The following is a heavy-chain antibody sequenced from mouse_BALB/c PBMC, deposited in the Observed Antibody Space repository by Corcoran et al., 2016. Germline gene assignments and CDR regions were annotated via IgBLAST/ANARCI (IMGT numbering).Heavy chain of an antibody. J-gene: IGHJ1*01. CDR3: ANWDWYVDV. D-gene: IGHD4-1*01. CDR2: IDPANGNT. Sequence: EVQLQQSGAELVKPGASVKLSCTASGFNIKDTYMHWVKQRPEQGLEWIGRIDPANGNTKYDPKFQGKATITADTSSNTAYLQLSSLTSEDTAVYYCANWDWYVDVWLAGTTVTVSS. CDR1: GFNIKDTY. V-gene: IGHV14-3*02.